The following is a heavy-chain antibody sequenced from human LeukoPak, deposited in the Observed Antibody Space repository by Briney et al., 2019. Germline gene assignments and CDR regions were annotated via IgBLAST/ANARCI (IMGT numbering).Heavy chain of an antibody. D-gene: IGHD7-27*01. Sequence: GGSLRLSCAASGFTFSTYTMYWVRHPPGKRLEWVSIIGNNGGGIHYADSVKGRFTVSRDNSKNTLYLQMNSLRAEDTAVYYCAKDGGLWVSAHWGDSWGRGTLVTVSS. CDR3: AKDGGLWVSAHWGDS. V-gene: IGHV3-23*01. CDR1: GFTFSTYT. J-gene: IGHJ4*02. CDR2: IGNNGGGI.